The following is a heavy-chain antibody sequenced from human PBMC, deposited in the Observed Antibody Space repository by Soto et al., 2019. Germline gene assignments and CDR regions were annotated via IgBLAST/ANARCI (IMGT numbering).Heavy chain of an antibody. J-gene: IGHJ3*02. V-gene: IGHV3-21*01. CDR3: ARVGGGYQLLHAFDI. CDR2: ISSSSSYI. CDR1: GFTFSSYS. D-gene: IGHD2-2*01. Sequence: EVQVVESGGGLVKPGGSLRLSCAASGFTFSSYSMNWVRQAPGKGLEWVSSISSSSSYIYYADSVKGRFTISRDHAKNSLYLQMNSLRAGDTAVYYCARVGGGYQLLHAFDIWGQGTMVTVSS.